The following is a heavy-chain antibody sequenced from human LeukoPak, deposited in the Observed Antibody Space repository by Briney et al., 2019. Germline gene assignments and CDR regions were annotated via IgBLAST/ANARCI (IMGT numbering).Heavy chain of an antibody. D-gene: IGHD1-26*01. CDR2: INPSGGST. CDR3: AREGIVGATEPFFDY. V-gene: IGHV1-46*01. J-gene: IGHJ4*02. CDR1: GYTFTSYY. Sequence: GASVKVSCKASGYTFTSYYMHWVRQAPGQGLEWMGIINPSGGSTSYAQKFQGRVTMTRDMSTSTVYMELSSLRSEDTAVYYCAREGIVGATEPFFDYWGQGTLVTVSS.